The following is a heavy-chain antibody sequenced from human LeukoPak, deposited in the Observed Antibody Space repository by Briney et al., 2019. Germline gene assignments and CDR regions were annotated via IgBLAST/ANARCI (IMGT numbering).Heavy chain of an antibody. CDR1: GFTFSNFG. CDR2: ISYDGSDK. J-gene: IGHJ4*02. V-gene: IGHV3-30*18. CDR3: AKEAGYCSGGSCYFGN. Sequence: GRSLILSCAASGFTFSNFGMHWVRQAPGKGLEWVAVISYDGSDKYYADSVKGRFTISRDNSKNTLYLQMNSLRPEDTAVYYCAKEAGYCSGGSCYFGNWGQGTLASVSS. D-gene: IGHD2-15*01.